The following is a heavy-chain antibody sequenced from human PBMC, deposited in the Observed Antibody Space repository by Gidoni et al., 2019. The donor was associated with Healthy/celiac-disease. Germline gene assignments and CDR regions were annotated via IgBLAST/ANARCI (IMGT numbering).Heavy chain of an antibody. Sequence: EVPLVESGGGLVQPGGSVRRSCAASGFTLSSYAMSWVRQAPGKGVELVSAISGSGGSTYYADSVKGRFTISRDNSKNTLYLQMNSLRAEDTAVYYCAKSLEGSGYYGFDYWGQGTLVTVSS. CDR3: AKSLEGSGYYGFDY. D-gene: IGHD3-22*01. CDR2: ISGSGGST. CDR1: GFTLSSYA. J-gene: IGHJ4*02. V-gene: IGHV3-23*04.